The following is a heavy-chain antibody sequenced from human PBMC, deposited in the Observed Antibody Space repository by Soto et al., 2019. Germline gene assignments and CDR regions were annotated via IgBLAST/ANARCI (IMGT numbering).Heavy chain of an antibody. Sequence: QLQLQESGPGLVKPSETLSLTCTVSGGSISSSSYYWGWIRQPPGKGLEWIGSIYYSGSTYYNPSLKSRVTISVDTSKNQFSLKLSSVTAADTAVYYCARVWSGHPLLDAFDIWGQGTMVTVSS. J-gene: IGHJ3*02. V-gene: IGHV4-39*01. CDR3: ARVWSGHPLLDAFDI. CDR1: GGSISSSSYY. CDR2: IYYSGST. D-gene: IGHD3-3*01.